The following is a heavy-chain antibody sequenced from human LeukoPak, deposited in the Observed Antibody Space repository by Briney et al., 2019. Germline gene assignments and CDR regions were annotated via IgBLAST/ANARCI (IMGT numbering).Heavy chain of an antibody. V-gene: IGHV3-23*01. CDR1: GFTFNNYA. Sequence: GGSLRLSCATSGFTFNNYAMTWVRQAPGKGLEWVSVITGSAGTTHYADSVKGRFTISRDNSKNTLYLQVNSLRAEDTAVYYCAKGSLAGGTCYTAVDYWGQGTLVTVSS. J-gene: IGHJ4*02. CDR2: ITGSAGTT. D-gene: IGHD2-15*01. CDR3: AKGSLAGGTCYTAVDY.